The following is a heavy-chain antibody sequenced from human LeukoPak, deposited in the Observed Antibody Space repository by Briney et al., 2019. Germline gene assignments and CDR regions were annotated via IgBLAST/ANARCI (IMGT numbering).Heavy chain of an antibody. V-gene: IGHV4-31*03. CDR1: GGSISSGGYS. D-gene: IGHD2-15*01. Sequence: SETLSLTCTVSGGSISSGGYSWSWIRQHPGKGLERIGYIYYSGSTYYNPSLKSRVTISVDTSKNQFSLKLSSVTAADTAVYYCARGLGGNSYDYWGQGTLVTVSS. CDR3: ARGLGGNSYDY. CDR2: IYYSGST. J-gene: IGHJ4*02.